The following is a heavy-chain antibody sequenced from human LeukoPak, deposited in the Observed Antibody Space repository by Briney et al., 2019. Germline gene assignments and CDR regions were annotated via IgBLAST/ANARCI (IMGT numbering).Heavy chain of an antibody. CDR3: ARDGSGWSFDY. CDR2: INSDGSST. Sequence: PGGSLRLSCAASRFTFSSYWMHWVRQAPGKGLVWVSRINSDGSSTAYADSVKGRFTISRDNAMVTLYLQMNSLRAEDTAIYFCARDGSGWSFDYWGQGSLVTVSS. D-gene: IGHD6-19*01. J-gene: IGHJ4*02. CDR1: RFTFSSYW. V-gene: IGHV3-74*01.